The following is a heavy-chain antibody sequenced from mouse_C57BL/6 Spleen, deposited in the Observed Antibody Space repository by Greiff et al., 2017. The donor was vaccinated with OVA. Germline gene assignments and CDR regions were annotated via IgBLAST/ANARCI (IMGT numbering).Heavy chain of an antibody. V-gene: IGHV1-82*01. CDR1: GYAFSSSW. CDR2: IYPGDGDT. J-gene: IGHJ4*01. Sequence: VQLQQSGPELVKPGASVKISCKASGYAFSSSWMNWVKQRPGKGLEWIGRIYPGDGDTNYNGKFKGKATLTADKSSSTAYMQLSSLTSEDSAVYFCARSRQLRPHYAMDYWGQGTSVTVSS. D-gene: IGHD3-2*02. CDR3: ARSRQLRPHYAMDY.